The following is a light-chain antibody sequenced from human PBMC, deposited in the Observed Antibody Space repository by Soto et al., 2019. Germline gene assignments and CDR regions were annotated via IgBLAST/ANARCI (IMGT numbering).Light chain of an antibody. Sequence: DIVMTQSPDSLAVSLGERATINCKSSQSVFYSSNNKNSLAWYQQKPGQPPKLLIYWASTRESWVPDRFSGSGSGTDFALTISSLQAADVAVYDCQHYYSTLPLTFGGVTKVEIK. CDR3: QHYYSTLPLT. CDR2: WAS. V-gene: IGKV4-1*01. J-gene: IGKJ4*02. CDR1: QSVFYSSNNKNS.